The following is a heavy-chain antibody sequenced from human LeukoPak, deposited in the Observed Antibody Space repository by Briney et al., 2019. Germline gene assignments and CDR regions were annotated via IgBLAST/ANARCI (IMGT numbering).Heavy chain of an antibody. V-gene: IGHV1-69*04. J-gene: IGHJ4*02. D-gene: IGHD3-16*01. CDR3: ARDEAVGGY. CDR1: GGTFSSYA. CDR2: IIPIFGIA. Sequence: GSSVKVSCKASGGTFSSYAISWVRQAPGQGLEWMGRIIPIFGIANYAQKFQGRVTITADKSTSTAYMGLSSLRSEDTAVYYCARDEAVGGYWGQGTLVTVSS.